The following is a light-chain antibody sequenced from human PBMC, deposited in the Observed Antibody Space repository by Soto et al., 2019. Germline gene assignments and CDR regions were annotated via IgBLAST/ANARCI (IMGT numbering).Light chain of an antibody. CDR2: AAS. V-gene: IGKV1-39*01. J-gene: IGKJ1*01. CDR3: QQTFGTPRT. CDR1: ENIRSY. Sequence: DIQMTQSPSSLSASAGDRVTITCRASENIRSYLNWYQQKLGKAPEVLIYAASKLQSGVPLRFSGSGSGTDFTLNITRLQPEDFATYYCQQTFGTPRTFSQGTKVDIK.